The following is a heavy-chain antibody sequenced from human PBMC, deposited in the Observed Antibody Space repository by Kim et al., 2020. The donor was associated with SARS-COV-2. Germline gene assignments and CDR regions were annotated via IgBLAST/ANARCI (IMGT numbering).Heavy chain of an antibody. D-gene: IGHD6-19*01. V-gene: IGHV3-30-3*01. CDR3: ARDPEARWGLPVAGFDY. CDR2: ISYDGSNK. CDR1: GFTFSDYA. Sequence: GGSLRLSCAASGFTFSDYAMHWVRQAPGKGLEWVAVISYDGSNKYYADSVKGRFTLSRDNSNNTLYLQVNSLRAEDTAVYYCARDPEARWGLPVAGFDYWGQGTLVTVSS. J-gene: IGHJ4*02.